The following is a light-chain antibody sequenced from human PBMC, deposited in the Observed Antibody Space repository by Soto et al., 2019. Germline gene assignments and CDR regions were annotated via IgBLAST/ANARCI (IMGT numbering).Light chain of an antibody. V-gene: IGKV3-11*01. CDR3: QQYGSTPRT. CDR1: QNVANY. CDR2: ESS. Sequence: EIVLTQSPATLSLSPGERATLSCRASQNVANYLDWYQQKPGQAPRLLIYESSNRATGIAARFSGSGSGTDFTLTISSLEPEDFAVYYCQQYGSTPRTFGGGTKVEIK. J-gene: IGKJ4*01.